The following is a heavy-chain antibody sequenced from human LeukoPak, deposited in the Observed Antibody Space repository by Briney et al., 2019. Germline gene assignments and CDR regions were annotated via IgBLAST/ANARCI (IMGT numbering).Heavy chain of an antibody. CDR1: GFTVSSNY. D-gene: IGHD3-22*01. J-gene: IGHJ4*02. CDR3: ASNDYYDSSGHNFDY. Sequence: GGSLRLSCAASGFTVSSNYMSWVRQAPGKGLEWVSVIYSGGSTYYADSVKGRFTISRDNSKNTLYLQMNSLRAEDTAVYYCASNDYYDSSGHNFDYWGQGTLVTVSS. CDR2: IYSGGST. V-gene: IGHV3-66*01.